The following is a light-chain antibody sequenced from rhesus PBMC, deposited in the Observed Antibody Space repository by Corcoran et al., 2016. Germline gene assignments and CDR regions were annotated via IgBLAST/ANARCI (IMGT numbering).Light chain of an antibody. CDR3: QHYYSNPRT. V-gene: IGKV1-25*01. J-gene: IGKJ1*01. CDR2: ESS. CDR1: QGITND. Sequence: DIQMTQSPSSLSASVGDRVTITCRASQGITNDLAWYQQKPGESPKPLFFESSSLQSGIPSRFSGSGSCPDFPLTISSLQSEDFAPYYCQHYYSNPRTFGQGTKVEIK.